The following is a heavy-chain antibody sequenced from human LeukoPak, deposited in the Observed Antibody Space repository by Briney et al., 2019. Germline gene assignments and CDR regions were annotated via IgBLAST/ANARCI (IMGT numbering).Heavy chain of an antibody. J-gene: IGHJ4*02. CDR3: AKVMITVVTTSKLDS. CDR1: GFKFFTFA. D-gene: IGHD4-23*01. Sequence: PGGSLRLSCEASGFKFFTFAMHWVRRAPGKGLEWVAIISYDGSNKYYGDSVKGRFTISRDNSKKTLYLQMNGLRGDDTAFYYCAKVMITVVTTSKLDSWGQGTLVTVSS. CDR2: ISYDGSNK. V-gene: IGHV3-30*14.